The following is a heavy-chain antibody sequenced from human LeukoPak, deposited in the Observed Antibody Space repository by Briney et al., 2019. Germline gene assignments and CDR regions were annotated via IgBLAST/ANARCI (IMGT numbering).Heavy chain of an antibody. Sequence: PSETLSLTCAVSGYSISSGYYWGWIRQPPGKGLEWIGMINYSGNRYYNPSLWSRVTISVDTSTNQFSLNLNSVTAADTAVYYCARGYDYWGQGTLVAVSS. D-gene: IGHD3-22*01. J-gene: IGHJ4*02. V-gene: IGHV4-38-2*01. CDR3: ARGYDY. CDR2: INYSGNR. CDR1: GYSISSGYY.